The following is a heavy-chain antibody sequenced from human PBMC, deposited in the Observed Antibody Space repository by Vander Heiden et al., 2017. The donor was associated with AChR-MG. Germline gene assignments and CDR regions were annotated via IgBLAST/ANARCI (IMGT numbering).Heavy chain of an antibody. CDR1: GGSFSGYY. Sequence: QVQLQQWGAGLLKPSETLSLTCAVYGGSFSGYYWSWIRQPPGKGLEWIGEINHSGSTNYNPSLKSRVTISVDTSKNQCALKLSSVTAADTAVYYCARAYSNYVYYYYYMDVWGKGTTVTVSS. V-gene: IGHV4-34*01. CDR3: ARAYSNYVYYYYYMDV. D-gene: IGHD4-4*01. J-gene: IGHJ6*03. CDR2: INHSGST.